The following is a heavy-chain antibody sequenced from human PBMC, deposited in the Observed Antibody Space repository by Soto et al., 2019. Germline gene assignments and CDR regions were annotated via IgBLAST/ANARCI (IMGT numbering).Heavy chain of an antibody. CDR3: ARDHSDCSSTSCQHWFDP. CDR2: IIPIFGTA. D-gene: IGHD2-2*01. V-gene: IGHV1-69*13. J-gene: IGHJ5*02. CDR1: GGTFSSYA. Sequence: SVKVSCKASGGTFSSYAISWVRQAPGQGLEWMGGIIPIFGTANYAQKFQGRVTITADESTSTAYMELSSLRSEDTAVYYCARDHSDCSSTSCQHWFDPWGQGTLVTVSS.